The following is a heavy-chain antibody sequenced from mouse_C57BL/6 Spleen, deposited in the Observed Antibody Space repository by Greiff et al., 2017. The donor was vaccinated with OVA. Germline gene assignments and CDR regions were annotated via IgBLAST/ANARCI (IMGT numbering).Heavy chain of an antibody. Sequence: EVQLVESGGGLVKPGGSLKLSCAASGFTFSDYGMHWVRQAPETGLEWVAYISSGSSTIYYADTVKGRFTISRDNAKNTLFLQMTSLRSEDTAMYYCAIITTVVATEYYFDYWGQGTTLTVSS. D-gene: IGHD1-1*01. CDR3: AIITTVVATEYYFDY. CDR2: ISSGSSTI. CDR1: GFTFSDYG. V-gene: IGHV5-17*01. J-gene: IGHJ2*01.